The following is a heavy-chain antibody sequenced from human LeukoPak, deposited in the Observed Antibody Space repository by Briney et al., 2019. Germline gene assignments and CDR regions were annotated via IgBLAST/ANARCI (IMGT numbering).Heavy chain of an antibody. Sequence: PGGSLRLSCAASGFTFSDYYMSWMRQAPGKGLEWVSYISSSGSTIYYAYSVKGRFTISRDNAKNSLYLQMNSLRAEDTAVYYCARAEFLWFGELSAPFDYWGQGTLVTVSS. CDR1: GFTFSDYY. V-gene: IGHV3-11*01. CDR2: ISSSGSTI. CDR3: ARAEFLWFGELSAPFDY. D-gene: IGHD3-10*01. J-gene: IGHJ4*02.